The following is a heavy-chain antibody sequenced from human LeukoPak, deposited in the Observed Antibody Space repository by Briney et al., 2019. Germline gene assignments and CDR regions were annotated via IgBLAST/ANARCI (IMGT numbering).Heavy chain of an antibody. V-gene: IGHV3-30*18. Sequence: GGSLRLSCAASGFTFSNYGMHWVRQAPGKGLEWVAVISYDGSNNNYADSVKGRFTISRDNSKNTLYLQMNSLRVEDTAVYYCAKSREMATIDDYFDYWGQGTLVTVSS. CDR1: GFTFSNYG. CDR3: AKSREMATIDDYFDY. D-gene: IGHD5-24*01. J-gene: IGHJ4*02. CDR2: ISYDGSNN.